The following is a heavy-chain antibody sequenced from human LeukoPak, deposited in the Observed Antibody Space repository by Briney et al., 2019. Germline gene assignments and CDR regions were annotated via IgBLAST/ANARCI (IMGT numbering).Heavy chain of an antibody. CDR2: ISSSSTI. J-gene: IGHJ3*02. D-gene: IGHD3-22*01. Sequence: GGSLRLSCAASGFTFSSYSMNWVRQAPGKGLEWVSYISSSSTIYYADSVKGRFTISRDNAKNSLYLQMNSLRAEDTAVYYCARDRSEFDYYDSDAFDIWGQGTMVTVSS. CDR3: ARDRSEFDYYDSDAFDI. V-gene: IGHV3-48*01. CDR1: GFTFSSYS.